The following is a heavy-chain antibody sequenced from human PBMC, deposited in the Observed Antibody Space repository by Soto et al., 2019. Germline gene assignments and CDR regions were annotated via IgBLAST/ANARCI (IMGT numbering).Heavy chain of an antibody. CDR1: GGSVSSGSYY. D-gene: IGHD2-21*01. CDR3: AKGRLFREFDY. CDR2: IYYSGST. V-gene: IGHV4-61*01. J-gene: IGHJ4*02. Sequence: KTSETLSLTCTVSGGSVSSGSYYWSWIRQPPGKGLEWIGYIYYSGSTNYNPSLKSRVTISVDTSKNQFSLKLSSVTAADTAVYYCAKGRLFREFDYWGQGTLVTVSS.